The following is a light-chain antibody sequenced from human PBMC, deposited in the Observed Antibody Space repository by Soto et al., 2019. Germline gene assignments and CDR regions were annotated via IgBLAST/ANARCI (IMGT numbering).Light chain of an antibody. J-gene: IGLJ2*01. V-gene: IGLV2-14*03. CDR2: DVS. Sequence: QSALTQPASVSGSPGQSITISCAGTSADIGAFYYVSWYQHHPGKVPKLLIYDVSDRPSGVSTRFSASKSANTASLTISGLQAYDDADYYCSSYSTSSALFFGGGTKLTVL. CDR3: SSYSTSSALF. CDR1: SADIGAFYY.